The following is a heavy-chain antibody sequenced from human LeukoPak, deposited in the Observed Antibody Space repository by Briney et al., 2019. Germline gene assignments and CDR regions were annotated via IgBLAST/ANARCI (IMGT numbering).Heavy chain of an antibody. CDR2: IYYSGST. CDR1: GGSVSSGSYY. CDR3: ARAFPYYDFWSGYYSDFDY. Sequence: SETLSLTCTVSGGSVSSGSYYWSWIRQPPGKGLEWIGYIYYSGSTNYNPSLKSRVTISVDTSKNQFSLKLSSVTAADTAVYYCARAFPYYDFWSGYYSDFDYWGQGTLVTVSS. V-gene: IGHV4-61*01. J-gene: IGHJ4*02. D-gene: IGHD3-3*01.